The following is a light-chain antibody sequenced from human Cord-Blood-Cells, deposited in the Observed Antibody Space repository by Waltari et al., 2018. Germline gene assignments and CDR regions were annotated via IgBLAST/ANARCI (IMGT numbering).Light chain of an antibody. CDR2: AAS. V-gene: IGKV1-39*01. CDR1: QSISSY. CDR3: QQSYSTPFT. J-gene: IGKJ3*01. Sequence: DLQMTQSPSSLPASVGDRVTITCRASQSISSYLNWYQQKPGKAPKLLIYAASSLQSGVPSRFSGSGSGTDFTLTISSLQPEDFATYYCQQSYSTPFTFGPGTKVDIK.